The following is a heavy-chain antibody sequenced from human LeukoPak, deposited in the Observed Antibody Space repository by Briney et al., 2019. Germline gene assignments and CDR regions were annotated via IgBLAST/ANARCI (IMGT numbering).Heavy chain of an antibody. V-gene: IGHV4-61*01. CDR1: GCSVSSGSYY. CDR2: IYYSGST. J-gene: IGHJ3*02. CDR3: ARDPPYYYDSSGYHPHAFDI. Sequence: SETLSLTCTVSGCSVSSGSYYWSWLRQPPGKGLDWIGYIYYSGSTNYNPSLKRRVTISVDTSKNQFSLKLSSVTAADTAVYYCARDPPYYYDSSGYHPHAFDIWGQGTMVTVSS. D-gene: IGHD3-22*01.